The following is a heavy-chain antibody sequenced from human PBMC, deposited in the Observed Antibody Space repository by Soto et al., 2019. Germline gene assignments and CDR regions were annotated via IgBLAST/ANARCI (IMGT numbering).Heavy chain of an antibody. CDR3: ARHAPGGPFDY. CDR1: GGSINSFY. CDR2: IFYSGNT. V-gene: IGHV4-59*08. J-gene: IGHJ4*02. Sequence: SETLSLTCTVSGGSINSFYWSWIRQPPGKGLEWIGYIFYSGNTNYNPSLNSRVTLSVDTSKNQFSLKLTSVTAADTAVYYCARHAPGGPFDYWGQGTPVTVSS.